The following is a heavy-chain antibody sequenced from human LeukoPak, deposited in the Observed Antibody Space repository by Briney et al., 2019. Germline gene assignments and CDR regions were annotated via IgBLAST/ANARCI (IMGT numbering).Heavy chain of an antibody. D-gene: IGHD3/OR15-3a*01. Sequence: SETLSLTCTVSGCSISSYYWSWIRQPPGKGLEWIGYIYYSGSTNYNPSLKSRVTISVDTSKNQFSLKLSSVTAADTAVYYCARHTLSDSLTIDAFDIWGQGTMVTVSS. CDR3: ARHTLSDSLTIDAFDI. CDR2: IYYSGST. J-gene: IGHJ3*02. V-gene: IGHV4-59*08. CDR1: GCSISSYY.